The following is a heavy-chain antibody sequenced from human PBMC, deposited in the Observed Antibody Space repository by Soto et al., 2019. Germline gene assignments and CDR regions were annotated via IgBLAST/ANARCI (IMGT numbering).Heavy chain of an antibody. Sequence: QVQLQESGPGLVKPSQTLSLTCTVSGGSISSGGSYWSWIRPHPGQGLEWIGYIYYSGSTYYNPSLKSRVTISVDTSKNQFSLKLSAVTAADTAVYYCARAPRIAASGTGGGGPWGQGTLVTVSS. CDR3: ARAPRIAASGTGGGGP. CDR2: IYYSGST. J-gene: IGHJ5*02. D-gene: IGHD6-13*01. CDR1: GGSISSGGSY. V-gene: IGHV4-31*03.